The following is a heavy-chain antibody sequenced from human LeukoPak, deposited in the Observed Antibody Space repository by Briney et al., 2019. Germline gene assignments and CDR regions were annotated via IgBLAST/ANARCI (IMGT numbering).Heavy chain of an antibody. CDR2: IYYGGST. CDR1: GGSISSYY. J-gene: IGHJ4*02. CDR3: ARQNIVATMRDFDY. Sequence: SETLSLTCTVSGGSISSYYWSWIRQPPGKGLEWIGYIYYGGSTNYNPSLKSRVTISVDTSKNQFSLKLSSVTAADTAVYYCARQNIVATMRDFDYWGQGTLVTVSS. V-gene: IGHV4-59*12. D-gene: IGHD5-12*01.